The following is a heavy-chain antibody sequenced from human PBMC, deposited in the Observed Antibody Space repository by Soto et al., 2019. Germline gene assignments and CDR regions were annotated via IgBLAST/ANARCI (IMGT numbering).Heavy chain of an antibody. V-gene: IGHV4-39*01. CDR3: ARRITIFGVASPGYCYGMDV. Sequence: SETLSLTCTVSGGSISSSSYYWGWIRQPPGKGLEWIGSIYYSGSTYYNPSLKSRVTISVDTSKNQFSLKLSSVTAADTAVYYCARRITIFGVASPGYCYGMDVWGQGTTVTVSS. CDR2: IYYSGST. J-gene: IGHJ6*02. CDR1: GGSISSSSYY. D-gene: IGHD3-3*01.